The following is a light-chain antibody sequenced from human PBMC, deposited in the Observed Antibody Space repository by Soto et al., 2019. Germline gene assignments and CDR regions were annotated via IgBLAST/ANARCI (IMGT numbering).Light chain of an antibody. CDR2: GNR. CDR3: QAYDSSLSGGVV. Sequence: QLVLTQPPSVSGAPGQRVTISCTGASSDLGAGFDVHWYQQLPGTAPKLLIYGNRNRPSGVPDRFSGSKSGTSASLAITGLQAEDAADYYCQAYDSSLSGGVVFGAGTKLTVL. J-gene: IGLJ2*01. V-gene: IGLV1-40*01. CDR1: SSDLGAGFD.